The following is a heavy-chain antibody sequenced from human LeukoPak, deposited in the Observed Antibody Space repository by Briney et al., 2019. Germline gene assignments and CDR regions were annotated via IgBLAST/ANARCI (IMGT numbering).Heavy chain of an antibody. Sequence: SETLSLTCTVSGGSISSYYWSWIRQPPRKGLEWIGYIYYSGSTNYNPSLKSRVTISVDTSKNQFSLKLSSVTAADTAVYYCATTRREDGSGSFDYWGQGTLVTVSS. CDR3: ATTRREDGSGSFDY. CDR2: IYYSGST. V-gene: IGHV4-59*08. D-gene: IGHD3-10*01. CDR1: GGSISSYY. J-gene: IGHJ4*02.